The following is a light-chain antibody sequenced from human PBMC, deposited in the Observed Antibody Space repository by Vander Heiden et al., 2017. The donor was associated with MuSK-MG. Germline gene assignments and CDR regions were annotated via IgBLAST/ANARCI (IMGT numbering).Light chain of an antibody. CDR3: QQDGSSVLT. CDR2: GAS. J-gene: IGKJ2*01. V-gene: IGKV3-20*01. CDR1: QRVSSDF. Sequence: EIVLTQSAGSLSLSPGERVTLSCRASQRVSSDFLAWYQQKPGQAPRLLIYGASTRAAGIPDRFSGSGSGTDFTLTISGLEPEDSAVYYCQQDGSSVLTFGQGT.